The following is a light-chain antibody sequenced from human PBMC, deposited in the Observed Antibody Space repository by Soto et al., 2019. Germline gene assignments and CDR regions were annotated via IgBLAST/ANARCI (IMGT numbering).Light chain of an antibody. Sequence: EIVLTQSPGTLSLSPGERATLSCRASQSVTRNYLAWHQQQPGQAPRLLIYDASTRATGIPDRFSGSGSGTDFTITISTLDPEDFAVYYCQQYGSSPFTFGPGTKVDIK. CDR2: DAS. CDR1: QSVTRNY. J-gene: IGKJ3*01. CDR3: QQYGSSPFT. V-gene: IGKV3-20*01.